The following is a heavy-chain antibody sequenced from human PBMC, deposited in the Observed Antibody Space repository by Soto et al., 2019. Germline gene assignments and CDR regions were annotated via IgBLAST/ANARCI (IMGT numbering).Heavy chain of an antibody. CDR3: AKDSSSWPYLFDY. J-gene: IGHJ4*02. Sequence: GGSLRLSCAASGFTFDDYAMHWVRQAPGKGLEWVSGISWNSGSIGYADPVKGRFTISRDNAKNSLYLQMNSLRAEDTALYYCAKDSSSWPYLFDYWGQGTLVTVSS. D-gene: IGHD6-13*01. CDR1: GFTFDDYA. CDR2: ISWNSGSI. V-gene: IGHV3-9*01.